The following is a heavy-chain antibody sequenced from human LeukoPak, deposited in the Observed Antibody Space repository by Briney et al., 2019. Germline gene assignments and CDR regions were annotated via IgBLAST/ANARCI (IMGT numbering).Heavy chain of an antibody. J-gene: IGHJ4*02. CDR3: AREGFRSVYRFFDY. CDR2: IHQGGSS. Sequence: SETLSLTCVVYGESFSDYYWSWIRQSPGKGLEWIGQIHQGGSSNYNSSLKSRVTISLDTSKNQISLRLTSVTAADTDVYYCAREGFRSVYRFFDYWGQGTLVTVSS. D-gene: IGHD3-16*02. CDR1: GESFSDYY. V-gene: IGHV4-34*01.